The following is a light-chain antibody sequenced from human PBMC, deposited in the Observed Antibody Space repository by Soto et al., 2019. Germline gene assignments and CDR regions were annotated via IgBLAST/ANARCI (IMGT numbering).Light chain of an antibody. CDR1: QSVSSSY. V-gene: IGKV3D-20*01. CDR2: DAS. J-gene: IGKJ1*01. Sequence: ENVLTQSPATLSLSPGERATLSCGASQSVSSSYLAWYQQKPGLAPRLLIYDASSRATGIPDRFSGSGSGTDFTLTISRLEPEDFAVYYCQQYGSSPPTFGQGTKVEIK. CDR3: QQYGSSPPT.